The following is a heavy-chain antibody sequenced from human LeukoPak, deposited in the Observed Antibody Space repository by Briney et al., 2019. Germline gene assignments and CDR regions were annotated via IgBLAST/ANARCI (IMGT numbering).Heavy chain of an antibody. CDR1: GFTVSSNY. J-gene: IGHJ4*02. V-gene: IGHV3-53*01. CDR3: ARSSSGYRYFDY. CDR2: IYSGGST. Sequence: GGSLRLSCAASGFTVSSNYMSWVRQAPGKGLEWVSVIYSGGSTYYADSVKGRFTIPRDNSKNTLYLQMNSLRAEDTAVYYCARSSSGYRYFDYWGQGTLVTVSS. D-gene: IGHD3-22*01.